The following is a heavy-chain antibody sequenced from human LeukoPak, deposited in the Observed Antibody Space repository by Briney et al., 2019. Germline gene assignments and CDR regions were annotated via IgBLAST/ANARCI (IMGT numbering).Heavy chain of an antibody. Sequence: GGSLRLSCVVTGLTFRNYAMSWVRQAPGKGPEWVSDISGSGGVTHYADSVRGRFTISRDNSKNTLYLQMNSLRAEDSAVYYCAEGGIAVTGDFDYWGQGTLVTVSS. D-gene: IGHD6-19*01. CDR1: GLTFRNYA. J-gene: IGHJ4*02. V-gene: IGHV3-23*01. CDR2: ISGSGGVT. CDR3: AEGGIAVTGDFDY.